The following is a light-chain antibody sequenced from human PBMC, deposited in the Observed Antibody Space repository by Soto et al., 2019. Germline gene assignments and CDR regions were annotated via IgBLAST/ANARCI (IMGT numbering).Light chain of an antibody. CDR2: EVS. J-gene: IGLJ2*01. V-gene: IGLV2-8*01. CDR3: SSSAGSNPL. Sequence: QSALTQPPSASGSPGQSVTISCTGTSSDVGGYNYVSWYQQHPGKAPKLMIYEVSRRPSGVPVRFSGSKSGNTASLTVSGLQADDEADYYCSSSAGSNPLFGGGTKLTVL. CDR1: SSDVGGYNY.